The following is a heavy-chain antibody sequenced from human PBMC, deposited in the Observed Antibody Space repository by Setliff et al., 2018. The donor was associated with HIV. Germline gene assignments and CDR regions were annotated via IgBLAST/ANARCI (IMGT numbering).Heavy chain of an antibody. CDR2: ISHSGST. J-gene: IGHJ4*02. CDR1: GGSFSGYS. Sequence: PSETLSLTCAVYGGSFSGYSWNWIRQPPGKGLEWIGEISHSGSTNYNPSLKSRVTISVDTSKNQFSLKLSSVAAADTAVYYCARHKSQPYYFDYWGQGTLVTVS. CDR3: ARHKSQPYYFDY. V-gene: IGHV4-34*01.